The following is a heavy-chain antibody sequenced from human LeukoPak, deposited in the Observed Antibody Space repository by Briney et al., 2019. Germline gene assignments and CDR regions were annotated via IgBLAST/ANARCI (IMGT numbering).Heavy chain of an antibody. CDR1: GYTFTSYG. V-gene: IGHV1-69*05. CDR2: IIPIFGTA. Sequence: GASVKVSCKASGYTFTSYGISWVRQAPGQGLEWMGRIIPIFGTANYAQKFQGRVTITTDESTSTAYMELSSLRSEDTAVYYCARGPYDYVWGSYRYYFDYWGQGTLVTVSS. D-gene: IGHD3-16*02. CDR3: ARGPYDYVWGSYRYYFDY. J-gene: IGHJ4*02.